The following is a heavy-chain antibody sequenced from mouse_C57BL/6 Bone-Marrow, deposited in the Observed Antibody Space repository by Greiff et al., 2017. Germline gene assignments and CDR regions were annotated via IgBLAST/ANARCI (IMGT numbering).Heavy chain of an antibody. CDR1: GYSFTSYY. CDR2: IYPGSGNT. D-gene: IGHD1-1*01. V-gene: IGHV1-66*01. J-gene: IGHJ4*01. CDR3: AEDYGSSYVYYAMDY. Sequence: QVQLKESGPELVKPGASVKISCKASGYSFTSYYIHWVKQRPGQGLEWIGWIYPGSGNTKYNEKFKGKATLTADTSSSTAYMQLSSLTSEDSAVYDCAEDYGSSYVYYAMDYWGQGTSVTVSS.